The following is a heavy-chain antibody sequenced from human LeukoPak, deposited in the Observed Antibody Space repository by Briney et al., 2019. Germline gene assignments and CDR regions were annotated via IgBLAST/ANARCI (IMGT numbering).Heavy chain of an antibody. D-gene: IGHD3-22*01. CDR2: ISSSGSTI. CDR3: ARDPLGYYDSSGYYYSYFDY. J-gene: IGHJ4*02. Sequence: GGSLRLSCEASGFTFSDYYMNWVRQAPGKGLEWVSYISSSGSTIYYADSVKGRFTISRDNAKNSLYLQMNSLRAEDTAVYYCARDPLGYYDSSGYYYSYFDYWGQGTLVTVSS. CDR1: GFTFSDYY. V-gene: IGHV3-11*04.